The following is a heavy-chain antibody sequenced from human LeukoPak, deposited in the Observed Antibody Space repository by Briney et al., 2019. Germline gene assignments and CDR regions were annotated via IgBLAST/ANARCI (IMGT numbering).Heavy chain of an antibody. V-gene: IGHV7-4-1*02. Sequence: ASVKVSCKASGYTFTGYYIHWVRQAPGQGLEWMGWINTNTGNPTYAQGFTGRFVFSLDTSVSTTYLQINSLKAEDTAVYYCARDRPTLDYWGQGTLVTVSS. CDR2: INTNTGNP. J-gene: IGHJ4*02. CDR3: ARDRPTLDY. CDR1: GYTFTGYY.